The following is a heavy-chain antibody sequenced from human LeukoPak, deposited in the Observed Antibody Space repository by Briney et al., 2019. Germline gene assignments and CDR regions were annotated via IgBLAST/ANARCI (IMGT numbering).Heavy chain of an antibody. CDR3: AGTVTTHFAY. D-gene: IGHD4-17*01. CDR2: IFHIGNT. J-gene: IGHJ4*02. V-gene: IGHV4-59*08. Sequence: PSETLSLTCSVSPGSICRFYWSWIRQAPGKEPEWIGYIFHIGNTNYNPSLRGRVTISIDTSKNEFSLDLTSVTAADTAVYYCAGTVTTHFAYWGQGALVTVSS. CDR1: PGSICRFY.